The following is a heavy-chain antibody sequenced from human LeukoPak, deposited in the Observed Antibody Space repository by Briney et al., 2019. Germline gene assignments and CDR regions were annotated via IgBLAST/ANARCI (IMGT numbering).Heavy chain of an antibody. CDR2: ISGSGGST. CDR3: AKDLTVTTFHGFDY. CDR1: GFTFSSYA. J-gene: IGHJ4*02. Sequence: GGSLRLSCAASGFTFSSYAMSWVRQAPGKGLEWVSAISGSGGSTYYADSAKGRFTISRDNSKNTLSLQMNSLRAEDTAVYYCAKDLTVTTFHGFDYWGQGTLVTVSS. V-gene: IGHV3-23*01. D-gene: IGHD4-17*01.